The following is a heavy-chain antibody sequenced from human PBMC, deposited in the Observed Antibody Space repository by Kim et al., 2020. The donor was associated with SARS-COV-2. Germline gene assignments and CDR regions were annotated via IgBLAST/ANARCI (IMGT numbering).Heavy chain of an antibody. J-gene: IGHJ4*02. CDR1: GGSISSSSYY. CDR2: IYYSGST. V-gene: IGHV4-39*01. Sequence: SETLSLTCTVSGGSISSSSYYWGWIRQPPGKGLEWIGSIYYSGSTYYNPSLKSRVTISVDTSKNQFSLKLSSVTAADTAVYYCATEPLLGFGELPYDWGQGTLVTVSS. CDR3: ATEPLLGFGELPYD. D-gene: IGHD3-10*01.